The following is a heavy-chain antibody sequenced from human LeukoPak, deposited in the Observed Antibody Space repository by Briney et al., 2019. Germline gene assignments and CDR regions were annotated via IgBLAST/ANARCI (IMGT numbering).Heavy chain of an antibody. V-gene: IGHV3-15*04. CDR1: GFAFSEAW. CDR2: IDSRFGTGAV. Sequence: GGSLRLSCATSGFAFSEAWMSWVRQAPGKGLEWVGNIDSRFGTGAVTYAHVRGRFTISRDDAKNTLYVQMNSLKTEDTAVYYCTTNWSGLGGGQGTLVTVSS. D-gene: IGHD3/OR15-3a*01. J-gene: IGHJ4*02. CDR3: TTNWSGLG.